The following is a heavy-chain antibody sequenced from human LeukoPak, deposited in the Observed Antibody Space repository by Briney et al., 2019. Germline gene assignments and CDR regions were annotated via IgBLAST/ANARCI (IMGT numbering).Heavy chain of an antibody. Sequence: SETLSLTCTVSGGSISSYYWSWIRQPAGKGLEWIGRIYTSGSTNYNPSLKSRVTMSVDTSKNQFSLKLSSVTAADTAVYYCARDRYFVKRYYGMDVWGQGTTVTASS. D-gene: IGHD3-9*01. CDR1: GGSISSYY. CDR3: ARDRYFVKRYYGMDV. CDR2: IYTSGST. J-gene: IGHJ6*02. V-gene: IGHV4-4*07.